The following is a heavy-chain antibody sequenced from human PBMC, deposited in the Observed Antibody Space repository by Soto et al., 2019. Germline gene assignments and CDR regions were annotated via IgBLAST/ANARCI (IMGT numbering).Heavy chain of an antibody. V-gene: IGHV1-69*01. CDR3: ARSQGGSRSLDSYYYYYYGMAV. D-gene: IGHD2-15*01. J-gene: IGHJ6*04. CDR1: GGTFSSYA. Sequence: QVQLVQSGAEVKKPGSSVKVSCKAPGGTFSSYAISWVRQAPGQGLEWMGGIIPIFGTANYAQKFQGRVTITADESTSTGYMELSSLRSEDTAVYYCARSQGGSRSLDSYYYYYYGMAVWGKGSTVTVSS. CDR2: IIPIFGTA.